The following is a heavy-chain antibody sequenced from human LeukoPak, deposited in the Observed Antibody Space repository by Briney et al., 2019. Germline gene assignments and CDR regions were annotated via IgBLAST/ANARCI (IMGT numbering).Heavy chain of an antibody. D-gene: IGHD1-26*01. Sequence: GGSLRLSCAASGFTFSVYELNWVRQAPGKGLEWVSYIRNSGSVTYYADSVKGRFTISRDNAKNSLHLQMNSLRAEDTAVYYCARDPVGSTTPDCWGQGALVTVSS. V-gene: IGHV3-48*03. CDR3: ARDPVGSTTPDC. CDR2: IRNSGSVT. CDR1: GFTFSVYE. J-gene: IGHJ4*02.